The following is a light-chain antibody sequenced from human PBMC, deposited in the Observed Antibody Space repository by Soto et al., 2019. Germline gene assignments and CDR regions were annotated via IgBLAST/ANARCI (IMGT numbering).Light chain of an antibody. J-gene: IGKJ4*01. V-gene: IGKV3-15*01. CDR2: DAS. CDR1: QSVNSN. CDR3: QQYNFWPPLT. Sequence: EIVMTQSPATLSVSPGERATLSCRASQSVNSNLAWYRQKPGQAPRLLISDASTSATGVPARFSGSGSGTDFTLTISRLQSEDSGIYYCQQYNFWPPLTFGGGTKVEIK.